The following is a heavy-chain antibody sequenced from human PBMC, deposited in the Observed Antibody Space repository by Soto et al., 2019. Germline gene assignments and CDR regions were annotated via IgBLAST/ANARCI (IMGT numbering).Heavy chain of an antibody. Sequence: KTSETLSLTCAVYGGSLNAYYWSWIRQPPGKGLEWIGEINPSGTTNYNPSLKSRVTISVDTSKNQFSLKLSSVTAADTAVYHCALAPAAHILHWGQGTLVTGSS. V-gene: IGHV4-34*01. J-gene: IGHJ1*01. CDR3: ALAPAAHILH. CDR1: GGSLNAYY. CDR2: INPSGTT. D-gene: IGHD2-2*01.